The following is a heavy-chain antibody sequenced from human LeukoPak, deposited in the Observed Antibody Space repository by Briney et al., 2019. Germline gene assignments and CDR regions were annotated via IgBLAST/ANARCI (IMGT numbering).Heavy chain of an antibody. V-gene: IGHV1-18*01. D-gene: IGHD2-15*01. J-gene: IGHJ4*02. Sequence: ASVKVSCKASGYTFTSYGISWVRQAPGQGLEWMGWISAYNGNTNYAQKLQGRVTMTTDTSTSTAYMELRSLRSDDTAVYYCARAPTLYCSGGSCPYQYWGQGTLVTVSS. CDR3: ARAPTLYCSGGSCPYQY. CDR2: ISAYNGNT. CDR1: GYTFTSYG.